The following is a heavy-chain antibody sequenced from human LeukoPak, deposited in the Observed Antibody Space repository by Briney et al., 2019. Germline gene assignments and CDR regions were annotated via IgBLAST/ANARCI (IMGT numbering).Heavy chain of an antibody. J-gene: IGHJ4*02. V-gene: IGHV1-8*03. CDR1: GYTFTSYD. D-gene: IGHD3-10*01. Sequence: GESLKISCKGSGYTFTSYDINWVRQATGQGLEWMGWMNPNSGNTGYAQKFQGRVTITRNTSISTAYMELSSLRSEDTAVYYCAARGGSRSYKFDYWGQGTLVTVSS. CDR3: AARGGSRSYKFDY. CDR2: MNPNSGNT.